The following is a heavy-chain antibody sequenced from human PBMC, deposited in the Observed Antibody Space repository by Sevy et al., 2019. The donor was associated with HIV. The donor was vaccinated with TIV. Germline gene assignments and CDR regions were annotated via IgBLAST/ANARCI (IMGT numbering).Heavy chain of an antibody. CDR1: GDSVSSNTAA. V-gene: IGHV6-1*01. D-gene: IGHD2-2*01. J-gene: IGHJ6*02. CDR3: ARDQSSVGSNWDSVAPADYGMDV. CDR2: TYYRSKWFN. Sequence: SQTLSLTCVISGDSVSSNTAAWNWIRQSPSRGLEWLGRTYYRSKWFNDYAVSVISRISINPETSKNLFSLQLNSVTPEDTAMYYCARDQSSVGSNWDSVAPADYGMDVWGQGTTVTVSS.